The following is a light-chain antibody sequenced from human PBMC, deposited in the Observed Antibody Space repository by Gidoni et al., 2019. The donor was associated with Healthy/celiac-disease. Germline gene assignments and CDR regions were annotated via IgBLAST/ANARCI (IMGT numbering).Light chain of an antibody. J-gene: IGKJ3*01. Sequence: IQMTQSPSSLSASVGDRVTITCRARQGIRNDLGWYQQKPGKATKLLIYAASSFQSGVPSMFSGSGSGTDFTLTIRSLQPEDFATYYCLQDYNYPFTFGPGTKVDI. CDR2: AAS. CDR3: LQDYNYPFT. CDR1: QGIRND. V-gene: IGKV1-6*01.